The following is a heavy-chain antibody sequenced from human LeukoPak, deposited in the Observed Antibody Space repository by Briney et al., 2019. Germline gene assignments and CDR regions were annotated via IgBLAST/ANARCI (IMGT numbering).Heavy chain of an antibody. Sequence: GGSLRLSCAASGFTFDDYGMSWVRQAPGKGLKWVSGINWNGGSKGYADSVKGRFTISRDNAKNSLYLQMNSLRAEDTALYYCARDVLRFCSSTSCYASWSYWGQGTLVTVSS. CDR3: ARDVLRFCSSTSCYASWSY. CDR2: INWNGGSK. D-gene: IGHD2-2*01. J-gene: IGHJ4*02. CDR1: GFTFDDYG. V-gene: IGHV3-20*04.